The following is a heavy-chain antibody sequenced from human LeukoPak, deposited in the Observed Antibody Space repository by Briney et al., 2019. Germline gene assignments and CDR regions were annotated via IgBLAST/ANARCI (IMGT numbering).Heavy chain of an antibody. V-gene: IGHV3-48*03. D-gene: IGHD1-1*01. CDR1: GFTFRTYD. CDR2: IHSGGITI. CDR3: ASKLTGTTYFDS. Sequence: GGSLRLTCAASGFTFRTYDMNWVRQAPGKGLEWVSYIHSGGITIYYADSVKGRFTISRDIAKNSLYLQMHRLRAEDTAVYFCASKLTGTTYFDSWGQGTLVTGSS. J-gene: IGHJ4*02.